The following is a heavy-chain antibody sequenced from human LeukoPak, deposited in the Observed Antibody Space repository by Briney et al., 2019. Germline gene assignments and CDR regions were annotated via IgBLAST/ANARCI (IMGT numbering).Heavy chain of an antibody. D-gene: IGHD1-1*01. J-gene: IGHJ5*02. Sequence: GGSLRLSCAASGFTFSNYAMSWVRQAPGKGLEWVSAIRSNRVTTYGADSVKGRFTISRDNSKNTLYLEMKSRRADDTAVYYCARVQLSAEGGELDPWGQGTLVIVSS. CDR1: GFTFSNYA. V-gene: IGHV3-23*01. CDR2: IRSNRVTT. CDR3: ARVQLSAEGGELDP.